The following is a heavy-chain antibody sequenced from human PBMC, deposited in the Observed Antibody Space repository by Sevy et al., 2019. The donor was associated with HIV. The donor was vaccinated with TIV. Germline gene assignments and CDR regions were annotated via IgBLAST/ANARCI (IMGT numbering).Heavy chain of an antibody. Sequence: ASVKVSCKASGYTFTSDYMHWVRQAPGQGLEWMGIINPSGGSKSYAQKFQSRVTMTRDTSTSTVYMELSSPRSEDTAVYYCARDSDNYDILTGYYPFDYWGQGTLVTVSS. V-gene: IGHV1-46*01. CDR2: INPSGGSK. D-gene: IGHD3-9*01. CDR3: ARDSDNYDILTGYYPFDY. CDR1: GYTFTSDY. J-gene: IGHJ4*02.